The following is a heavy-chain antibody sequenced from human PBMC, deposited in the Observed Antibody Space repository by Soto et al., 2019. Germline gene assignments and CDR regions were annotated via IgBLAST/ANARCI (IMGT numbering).Heavy chain of an antibody. J-gene: IGHJ4*02. CDR2: IFYSGST. CDR3: ARGGSGDIVVVAAIDY. V-gene: IGHV4-31*03. Sequence: TSETLSLTCSVSGGSIRSGDYYWSWVRQHPGKGLEWIGYIFYSGSTYYNPSLKSRVTISVDTSKNQFSLKLSSVTAADTAVYYCARGGSGDIVVVAAIDYWGQGTLVTVSS. D-gene: IGHD2-15*01. CDR1: GGSIRSGDYY.